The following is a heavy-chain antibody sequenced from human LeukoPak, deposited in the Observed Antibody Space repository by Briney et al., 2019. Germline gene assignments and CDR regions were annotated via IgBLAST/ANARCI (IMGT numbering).Heavy chain of an antibody. Sequence: GASVKVSCKASGYTFTSYAISWVRQAPGQGLEWMGGIIPIFGTANYAQKFQGRVTITADKSTSTAYMELSSLRSEDTAVYYCARGSGSSWPNRYYYMDVWGKGTTVTVSS. CDR3: ARGSGSSWPNRYYYMDV. CDR2: IIPIFGTA. CDR1: GYTFTSYA. V-gene: IGHV1-69*06. D-gene: IGHD6-13*01. J-gene: IGHJ6*03.